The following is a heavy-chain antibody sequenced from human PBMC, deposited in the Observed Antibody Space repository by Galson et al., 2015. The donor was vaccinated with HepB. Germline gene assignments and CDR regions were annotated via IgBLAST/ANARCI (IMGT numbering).Heavy chain of an antibody. V-gene: IGHV3-7*03. CDR3: AKGVL. CDR2: INPDGSVT. CDR1: GLTFSNLW. Sequence: LRLSCAASGLTFSNLWMSWVRQAPGKGLEWVANINPDGSVTSYVDSVKGRFTISRDNAKDSLFLQMNSLRAEDTAVYYCAKGVLWGQGTLVTVSS. J-gene: IGHJ4*02. D-gene: IGHD2/OR15-2a*01.